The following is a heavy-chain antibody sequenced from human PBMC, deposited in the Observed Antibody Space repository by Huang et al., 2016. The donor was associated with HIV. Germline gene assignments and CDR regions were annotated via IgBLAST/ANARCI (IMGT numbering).Heavy chain of an antibody. CDR3: ARVSGSGWLIDY. CDR1: GFSLTTGGMC. Sequence: QVTLRESGPALVKPTQTLTLTCTFSGFSLTTGGMCLTWLRQPPGKALEWIARIDWDDDTYYSPSLKTRLTISKDTSRKQVVLKMTNMDHDDTATYYCARVSGSGWLIDYWGLGTLVTVSS. CDR2: IDWDDDT. D-gene: IGHD6-19*01. V-gene: IGHV2-70*15. J-gene: IGHJ4*02.